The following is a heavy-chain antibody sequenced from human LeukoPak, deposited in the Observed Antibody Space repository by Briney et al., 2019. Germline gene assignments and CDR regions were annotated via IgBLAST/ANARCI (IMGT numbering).Heavy chain of an antibody. V-gene: IGHV4-61*01. J-gene: IGHJ3*01. CDR2: VYYSGST. CDR3: VREAATVYYDSSGYYRQTEVFDA. D-gene: IGHD3-22*01. CDR1: GGSVRSDSYY. Sequence: SETLSLTCTVSGGSVRSDSYYWSWIRQPPGKGLEWIGYVYYSGSTNYNPSLKSRVTISVDTSKNQFSLKLRSVTAADTAVYYCVREAATVYYDSSGYYRQTEVFDAWGQGTMVTVSS.